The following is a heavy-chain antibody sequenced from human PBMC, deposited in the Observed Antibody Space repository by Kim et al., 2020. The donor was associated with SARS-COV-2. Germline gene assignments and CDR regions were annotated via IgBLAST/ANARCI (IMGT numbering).Heavy chain of an antibody. J-gene: IGHJ6*02. Sequence: ASVKVSCKASGYTFTSYAMHWVRQAPGQRLEWMGWINADNGNTKYSQKFQGRVTITRDTSASTAYMELSSLRSEDTAVYYCARFDWLPLINYYYYYGMDVWGQGTTVTVSS. V-gene: IGHV1-3*01. CDR2: INADNGNT. CDR3: ARFDWLPLINYYYYYGMDV. D-gene: IGHD3-9*01. CDR1: GYTFTSYA.